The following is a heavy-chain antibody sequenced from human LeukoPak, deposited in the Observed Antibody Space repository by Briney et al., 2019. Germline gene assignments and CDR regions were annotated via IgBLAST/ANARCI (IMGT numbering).Heavy chain of an antibody. Sequence: SETLSLTCTVSGGSISSSYYYWGWIRQPPGKGLEWIGSIYSSGSTYYNPSLKSRVTISVDTSKNQFSLKLTSVTAADTAVYYCVTYYYGSSAPKRNYWGQGILVTVSS. V-gene: IGHV4-39*01. CDR3: VTYYYGSSAPKRNY. CDR2: IYSSGST. CDR1: GGSISSSYYY. J-gene: IGHJ4*02. D-gene: IGHD3-22*01.